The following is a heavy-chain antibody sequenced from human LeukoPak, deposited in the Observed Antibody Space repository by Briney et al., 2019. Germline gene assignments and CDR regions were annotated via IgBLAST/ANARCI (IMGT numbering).Heavy chain of an antibody. J-gene: IGHJ5*02. CDR2: INPNSGGT. D-gene: IGHD1-26*01. CDR3: ARHRRSGSCLDP. V-gene: IGHV1-2*02. CDR1: SYTFTRYG. Sequence: ASVKVSCKASSYTFTRYGISWVRQAPGQGLEWMGWINPNSGGTNYAQKFQGKVTMTRDTSISTAYMELSRLRSDDTAVYYCARHRRSGSCLDPWGQGTLVTVSS.